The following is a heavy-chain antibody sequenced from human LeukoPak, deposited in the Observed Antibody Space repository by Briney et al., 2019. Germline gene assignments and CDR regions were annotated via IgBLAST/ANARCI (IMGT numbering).Heavy chain of an antibody. CDR2: IYTSGTT. D-gene: IGHD1-26*01. V-gene: IGHV4-4*07. Sequence: SETLSLTCTVSRGSISNYYWSWIRQSAGKGLEWIGRIYTSGTTNYNPSLKSRVTMSVDTSKNQVSLKLSSVTAADTAVYYCARESISVGDYWGQGALVTVSS. CDR1: RGSISNYY. J-gene: IGHJ4*02. CDR3: ARESISVGDY.